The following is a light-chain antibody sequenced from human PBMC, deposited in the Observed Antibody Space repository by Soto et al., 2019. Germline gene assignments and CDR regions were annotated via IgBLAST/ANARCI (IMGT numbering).Light chain of an antibody. CDR3: QQYNTSPLT. V-gene: IGKV1-27*01. CDR1: QGISVN. J-gene: IGKJ3*01. Sequence: DVQMTQSPSSLSASVGDRVTISCRASQGISVNFAWYQQKSGKVPKLLIYAASTLQSGVPARFSGGGSGTDFTLTISSLQPEDVGTYYCQQYNTSPLTFGPGTKVDIK. CDR2: AAS.